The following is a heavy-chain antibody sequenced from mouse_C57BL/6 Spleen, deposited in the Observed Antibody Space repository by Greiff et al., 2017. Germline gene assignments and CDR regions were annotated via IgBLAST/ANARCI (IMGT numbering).Heavy chain of an antibody. V-gene: IGHV1-69*01. CDR1: GYTFTSYW. J-gene: IGHJ4*01. Sequence: QVQLQQPGAELVMPGASVKLSCKASGYTFTSYWMHWVKQRPGQGLEWIGEIDPSDSYTNYNQKFKGKSTLTVDKSSSTAYMQLSSLTSEDSAVYYCARGDDAGDMDYWGQGTSVTVSS. D-gene: IGHD2-3*01. CDR3: ARGDDAGDMDY. CDR2: IDPSDSYT.